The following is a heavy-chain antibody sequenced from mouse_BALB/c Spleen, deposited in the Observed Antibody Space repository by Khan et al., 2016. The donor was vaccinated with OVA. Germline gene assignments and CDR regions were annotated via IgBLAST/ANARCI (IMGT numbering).Heavy chain of an antibody. CDR3: ARDGSRYNYAMDY. V-gene: IGHV3-2*02. CDR1: AYSITSDYA. J-gene: IGHJ4*01. Sequence: EVELVVSGPRLVKPSQSLSLTCTVTAYSITSDYAWNWIRQFPGNKLEWMGYISYSGSTNYNPSLKSRISITRDTSKNQFFLQCNAVTTEDTATYYCARDGSRYNYAMDYGGQGTSVTVSS. CDR2: ISYSGST. D-gene: IGHD2-3*01.